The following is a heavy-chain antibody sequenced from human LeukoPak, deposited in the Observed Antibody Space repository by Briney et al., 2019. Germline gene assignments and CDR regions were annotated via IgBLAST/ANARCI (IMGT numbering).Heavy chain of an antibody. J-gene: IGHJ4*02. Sequence: PGGSLRLSCAASGFTFTDYLMTWVRQAPGKGLEWVADIKADGSEKYYVDSVKGRFTILRDNAKNSLYLQMNSLRVEDTAVYYCARDHLYYDISGPRFDYWGQGTRVTVSS. CDR3: ARDHLYYDISGPRFDY. CDR2: IKADGSEK. CDR1: GFTFTDYL. V-gene: IGHV3-7*01. D-gene: IGHD3-9*01.